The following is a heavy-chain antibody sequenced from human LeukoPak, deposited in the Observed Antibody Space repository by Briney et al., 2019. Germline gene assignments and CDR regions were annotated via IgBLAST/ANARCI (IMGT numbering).Heavy chain of an antibody. J-gene: IGHJ4*02. D-gene: IGHD6-19*01. CDR2: ISSSSSYI. Sequence: GGSLRLSCAASGFNFSSYSMNWVRQAPGKGLEWVSSISSSSSYIYYADSVKGRFTTSRDNAKNSLYLQMNSLRAEDTAVYYCAREGDSSGWYYFDYWGQGTLVTVSS. V-gene: IGHV3-21*01. CDR1: GFNFSSYS. CDR3: AREGDSSGWYYFDY.